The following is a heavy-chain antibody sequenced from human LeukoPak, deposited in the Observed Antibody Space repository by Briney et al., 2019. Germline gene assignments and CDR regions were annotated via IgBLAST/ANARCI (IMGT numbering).Heavy chain of an antibody. Sequence: SETLSLTCTVSGGSISSYFWSWIRQPPGKGLEWIGYIYYSGSTNYNPSLKSRVTISVDTSKNQFSLKLTSVTAADTAVYYCARGSSVGYYYYYGMDVWGRGTTVTVSS. D-gene: IGHD2-15*01. V-gene: IGHV4-59*01. CDR2: IYYSGST. J-gene: IGHJ6*02. CDR1: GGSISSYF. CDR3: ARGSSVGYYYYYGMDV.